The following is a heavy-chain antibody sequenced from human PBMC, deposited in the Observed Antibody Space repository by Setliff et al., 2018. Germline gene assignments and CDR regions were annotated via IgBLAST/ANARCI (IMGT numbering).Heavy chain of an antibody. CDR2: ISAYNGNT. CDR1: GYTFTGYY. Sequence: ASVKVSCKASGYTFTGYYMHWVRQAPGQGLEWMGWISAYNGNTNYAQKLQGRVTMTTDTSTSTAYMELRSLRSDDTAVYYCARAPYYYDSSGYYFWGQGTLVTVSS. V-gene: IGHV1-18*04. J-gene: IGHJ4*02. D-gene: IGHD3-22*01. CDR3: ARAPYYYDSSGYYF.